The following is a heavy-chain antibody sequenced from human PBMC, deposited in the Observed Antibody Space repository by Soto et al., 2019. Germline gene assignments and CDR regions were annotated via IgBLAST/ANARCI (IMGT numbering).Heavy chain of an antibody. Sequence: GGSLRLSCAASGFTFSSYAMSWVRQAPGKGLEWVSAISGRNKGNSYATDYAASVKGRFTISRDDLKNLLYLQMNSLKSEDTAVYYCVRFGPLQYYSYGMDVWSQGTTVTVSS. J-gene: IGHJ6*02. D-gene: IGHD3-10*01. CDR3: VRFGPLQYYSYGMDV. V-gene: IGHV3-72*01. CDR2: GRNKGNSYAT. CDR1: GFTFSSYA.